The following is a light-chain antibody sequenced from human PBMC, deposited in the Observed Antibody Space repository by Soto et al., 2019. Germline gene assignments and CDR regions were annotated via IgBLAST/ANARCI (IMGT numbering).Light chain of an antibody. CDR2: DAS. Sequence: DIQMTQSPSSLSAPVGDRVTITCQASQDISNYLNWYQQKPGKAPKLLIYDASNLETGVPSRFSGSGSGTDFTLTISCLQSEDFATYYCQQYYSFPRTFGQGTKVDI. CDR3: QQYYSFPRT. J-gene: IGKJ1*01. V-gene: IGKV1-33*01. CDR1: QDISNY.